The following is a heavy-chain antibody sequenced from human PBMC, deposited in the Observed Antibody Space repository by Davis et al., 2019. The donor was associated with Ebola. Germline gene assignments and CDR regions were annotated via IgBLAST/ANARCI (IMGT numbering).Heavy chain of an antibody. J-gene: IGHJ3*02. CDR2: ISSSSSTI. CDR3: AKEWRGRGHIVVVPAARDAFDI. D-gene: IGHD2-2*01. CDR1: GFTFSSYS. Sequence: GESLKISCAASGFTFSSYSMNWVRQAPGKGLEWVSYISSSSSTIYYADSVKGRFTISRDNAKNSPYLQMNSLRDEDTAVYYCAKEWRGRGHIVVVPAARDAFDIWGQGTMVTVSS. V-gene: IGHV3-48*02.